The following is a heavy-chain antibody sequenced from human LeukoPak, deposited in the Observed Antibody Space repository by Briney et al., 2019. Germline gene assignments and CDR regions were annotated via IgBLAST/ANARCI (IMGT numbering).Heavy chain of an antibody. D-gene: IGHD2-2*01. Sequence: GGSLRLSCAASGFTFSNYAMSWVRQAPGKGLEWVAFIRYDGSNKYYADSVKGRFTISRDNSKSTLYLQMNSLRAEDTAVYYCASVVPAANSWGQGTLVTVSS. J-gene: IGHJ4*02. CDR2: IRYDGSNK. V-gene: IGHV3-30*02. CDR1: GFTFSNYA. CDR3: ASVVPAANS.